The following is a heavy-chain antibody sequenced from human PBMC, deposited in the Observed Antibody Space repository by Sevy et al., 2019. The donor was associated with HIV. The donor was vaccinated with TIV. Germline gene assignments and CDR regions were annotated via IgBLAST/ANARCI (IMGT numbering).Heavy chain of an antibody. CDR3: ARPYGSGSWETFDI. V-gene: IGHV3-21*01. D-gene: IGHD3-10*01. Sequence: GGSLRLSCAASGFTFSTYTMNWVRQAPGKGLEWVSSISFSSNYIYYADSVKGRFTISRDNAKNSLYLQMSSLRAEDTAVYYCARPYGSGSWETFDIWGQGTMVTVSS. CDR1: GFTFSTYT. J-gene: IGHJ3*02. CDR2: ISFSSNYI.